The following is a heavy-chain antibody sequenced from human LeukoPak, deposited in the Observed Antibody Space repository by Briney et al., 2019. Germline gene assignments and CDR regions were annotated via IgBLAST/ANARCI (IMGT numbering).Heavy chain of an antibody. CDR2: ISYDGSIK. Sequence: PGRSLRLSCAASGFTFSGYAMYWVRQAPGKGLEWVAVISYDGSIKNYADSVRGRFTISRDNSKNTLYLQMNSLRSEDTAVYYCARAPGYCSSTSCYTINWFDPWGQGTLVTVSS. V-gene: IGHV3-30*03. CDR1: GFTFSGYA. CDR3: ARAPGYCSSTSCYTINWFDP. D-gene: IGHD2-2*02. J-gene: IGHJ5*02.